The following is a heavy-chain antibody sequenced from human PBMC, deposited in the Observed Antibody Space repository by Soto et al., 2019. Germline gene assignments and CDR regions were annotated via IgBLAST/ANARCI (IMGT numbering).Heavy chain of an antibody. CDR3: ARDTPQHSSGWSHRGRQNWLDP. D-gene: IGHD6-19*01. Sequence: PGGSLRLSCAASGFTFSSYSMNWVREAPGSGLEWVSSISSSSSYIYYADSVTGRFTISRDNAKNSLYLQMNSLRAEDTAVYYCARDTPQHSSGWSHRGRQNWLDPWGQGTLVTVSS. CDR1: GFTFSSYS. V-gene: IGHV3-21*01. J-gene: IGHJ5*02. CDR2: ISSSSSYI.